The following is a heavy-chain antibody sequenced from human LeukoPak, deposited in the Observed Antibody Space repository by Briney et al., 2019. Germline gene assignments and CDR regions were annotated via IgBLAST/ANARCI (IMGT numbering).Heavy chain of an antibody. CDR1: GGSFSGYY. Sequence: SETLSLTCAVYGGSFSGYYWSWIRQPPGKGLEWIGEINHSGSTNYNPSLKSRVTISVDTSKIQFSLKLSSVTAADTAVYYCARFLSFRSYGPTYYNWFDPWGQGTLVTVSS. J-gene: IGHJ5*02. CDR2: INHSGST. V-gene: IGHV4-34*01. CDR3: ARFLSFRSYGPTYYNWFDP. D-gene: IGHD5-18*01.